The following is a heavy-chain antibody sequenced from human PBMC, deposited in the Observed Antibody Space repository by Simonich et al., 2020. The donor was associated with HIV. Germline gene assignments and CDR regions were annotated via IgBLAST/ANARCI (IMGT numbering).Heavy chain of an antibody. J-gene: IGHJ4*02. D-gene: IGHD3-3*01. CDR1: GFTFSSYA. CDR2: IRGSGGST. CDR3: AKDRYYNFWSGYYDY. Sequence: EVQLLESGGGLVQPGGSLRLSCAASGFTFSSYAMSLVRQAPGKGLEGVPAIRGSGGSTYYADAGKGRFTISRDNSKNTLYLQMNSLRAEDTAVYYCAKDRYYNFWSGYYDYWGQGTLVTVSS. V-gene: IGHV3-23*01.